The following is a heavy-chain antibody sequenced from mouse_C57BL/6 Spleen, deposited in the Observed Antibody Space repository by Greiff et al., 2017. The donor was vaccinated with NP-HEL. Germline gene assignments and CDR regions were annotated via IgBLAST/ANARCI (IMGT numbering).Heavy chain of an antibody. J-gene: IGHJ4*01. D-gene: IGHD2-1*01. CDR1: GFTFSYYA. CDR3: TRGEGNYDYYAMDY. Sequence: EVKLVESGEGLVKPGGSLKLSCAASGFTFSYYAMSWVRQTPERRLEWVAYISSGADYIYYADTVKGRFTISRYNARNTLYLQMSSLKSEDTAMYYCTRGEGNYDYYAMDYWGQGTSVTVSS. CDR2: ISSGADYI. V-gene: IGHV5-9-1*02.